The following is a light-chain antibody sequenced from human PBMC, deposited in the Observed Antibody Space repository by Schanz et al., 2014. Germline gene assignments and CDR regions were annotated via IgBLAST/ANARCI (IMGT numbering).Light chain of an antibody. Sequence: IQLTQSPSSLSASVGDRVTITCRASQGISSYLAWYQQKPGKAPKFLIYAASNLQSGVPSRFSGSGSGTDFTLTISSLQPEDFATYYCQQSYSIPQTFGQGTKVEIK. CDR3: QQSYSIPQT. V-gene: IGKV1-39*01. J-gene: IGKJ1*01. CDR2: AAS. CDR1: QGISSY.